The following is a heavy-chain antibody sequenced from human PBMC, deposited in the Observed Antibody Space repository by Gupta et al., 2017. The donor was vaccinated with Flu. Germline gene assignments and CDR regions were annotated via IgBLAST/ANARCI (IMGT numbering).Heavy chain of an antibody. V-gene: IGHV3-33*01. CDR2: IWYDGSKT. Sequence: QVHLVESGGGVVQPGRSLRLSCETSGFTFSNYPMHWVRQAPGKGREWVGVIWYDGSKTYLADSMKGRYTISRDNSKNTLYLEVDSLTVEDTAVYYCARVNSSTSWYFLGYWGRGTLVTVSS. CDR3: ARVNSSTSWYFLGY. CDR1: GFTFSNYP. D-gene: IGHD2-2*01. J-gene: IGHJ4*02.